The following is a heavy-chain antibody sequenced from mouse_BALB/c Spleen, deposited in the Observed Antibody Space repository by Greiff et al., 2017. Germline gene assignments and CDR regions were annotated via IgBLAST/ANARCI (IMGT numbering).Heavy chain of an antibody. V-gene: IGHV5-12-2*01. CDR1: GFTFSSYT. J-gene: IGHJ3*01. D-gene: IGHD6-1*01. Sequence: EVKLMESGGGLVQPGGSLKLSCAASGFTFSSYTMSWVRQTPEKRLEWVAYISNGGGSTYYPDTVKGRFTISRDNAKNTLYLQMSSLKSEDTAMYYCARHLPLAYWGQGTLVTVSA. CDR2: ISNGGGST. CDR3: ARHLPLAY.